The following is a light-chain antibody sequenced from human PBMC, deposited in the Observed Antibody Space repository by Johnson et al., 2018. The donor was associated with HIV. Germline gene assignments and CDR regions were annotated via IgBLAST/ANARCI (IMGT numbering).Light chain of an antibody. CDR2: GTT. V-gene: IGLV1-51*01. CDR3: GSWDSSLCTGGV. J-gene: IGLJ1*01. CDR1: YSNIEHNY. Sequence: QSLLTQPPSVSAAAGQKVTISCSGTYSNIEHNYVSWYQQLPGTAPKLLISGTTKRPSGIPDRFSGSKSGTSATLAITGLQTGVEAYYYCGSWDSSLCTGGVFGTGTKVTVL.